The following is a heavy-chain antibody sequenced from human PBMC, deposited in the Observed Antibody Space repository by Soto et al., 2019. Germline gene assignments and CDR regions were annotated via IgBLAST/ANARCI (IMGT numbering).Heavy chain of an antibody. CDR3: AGAWKFLRYYFDY. Sequence: LRLSCAAAGFTFSDYYMSWIRQGPGKGLEWVSYISSSGSTIYYADSVKGRFTISRDNAKNSLYLQMNSLRAEDTAVYYCAGAWKFLRYYFDYWGQGTLVPVSS. CDR1: GFTFSDYY. V-gene: IGHV3-11*01. D-gene: IGHD1-1*01. J-gene: IGHJ4*02. CDR2: ISSSGSTI.